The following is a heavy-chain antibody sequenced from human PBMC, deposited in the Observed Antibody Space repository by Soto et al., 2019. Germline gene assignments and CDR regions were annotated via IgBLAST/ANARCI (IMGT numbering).Heavy chain of an antibody. CDR2: MNPNNGHT. D-gene: IGHD7-27*01. CDR1: GYTFTDYD. CDR3: AKGLRNWGVDY. J-gene: IGHJ4*02. V-gene: IGHV1-8*01. Sequence: QVQLVQSGAEVKKPGASVKVSCKASGYTFTDYDINWFRQATGQGLEWMGWMNPNNGHTGYAQNFQGRVTITRRTSISTAYMELSTLRSGDTAVYYCAKGLRNWGVDYWGQGTLVTVSS.